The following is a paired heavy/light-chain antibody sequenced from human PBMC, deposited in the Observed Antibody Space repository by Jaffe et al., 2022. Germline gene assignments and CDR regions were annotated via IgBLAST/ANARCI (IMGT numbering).Heavy chain of an antibody. J-gene: IGHJ4*02. V-gene: IGHV3-74*01. CDR2: INSDGSRT. Sequence: EVQLVESGGGLVQPGGSLRLSCAASGFTFSTYYMNWVRQAPGKGLVWVSRINSDGSRTNYADSVKGRFTISRDNAKNTLYLQMHSLRAEDTAVYYCAREVDTNTLGIYFEYWGQGTLVTVSS. CDR1: GFTFSTYY. CDR3: AREVDTNTLGIYFEY. D-gene: IGHD5-18*01.
Light chain of an antibody. V-gene: IGLV4-69*01. CDR2: LNSDGSH. Sequence: QVVLTQSPSASASLGASVKLTCTLSSGHSSDAIVWYQQQPEKGPRYLMKLNSDGSHRKGDGIPDRFSGSSSGAERYLTISSLQSEDEADYYCQTWGTGTVVFGGGTKLTVL. CDR1: SGHSSDA. J-gene: IGLJ2*01. CDR3: QTWGTGTVV.